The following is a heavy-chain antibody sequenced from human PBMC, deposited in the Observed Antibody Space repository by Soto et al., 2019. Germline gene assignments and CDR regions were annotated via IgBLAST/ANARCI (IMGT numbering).Heavy chain of an antibody. CDR1: GGSISSDAYY. CDR3: ARSPRRDAGRLKFDY. V-gene: IGHV4-31*03. J-gene: IGHJ4*02. CDR2: IYNSGST. D-gene: IGHD2-2*01. Sequence: SETLSLTCSVSGGSISSDAYYWSWIRQHPGKGLEWIGYIYNSGSTYYNPSLKSRVTISADTSNNQFSLRMNSVTAADTAVYYCARSPRRDAGRLKFDYWGQGTQVTVS.